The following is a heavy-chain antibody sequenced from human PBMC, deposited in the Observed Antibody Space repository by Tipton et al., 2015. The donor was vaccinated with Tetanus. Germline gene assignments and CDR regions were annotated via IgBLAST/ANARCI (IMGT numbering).Heavy chain of an antibody. CDR1: GFTFSSYW. CDR2: ISGSGGST. Sequence: GSLRLSCAASGFTFSSYWMHWVRQAPGKGLEWVSAISGSGGSTYYADSVKGRFTISRDNSKNTLYLQMNSLRAEDTAVYYCAKRPPSDDRWLHFDYWGQGTLVTVSS. D-gene: IGHD5-24*01. V-gene: IGHV3-23*01. CDR3: AKRPPSDDRWLHFDY. J-gene: IGHJ4*02.